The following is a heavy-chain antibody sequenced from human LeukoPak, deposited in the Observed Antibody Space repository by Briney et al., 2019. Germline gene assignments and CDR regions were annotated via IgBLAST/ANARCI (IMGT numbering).Heavy chain of an antibody. CDR1: GYSINRGYY. Sequence: SETLSLTCTVSGYSINRGYYWGWIRQPPGKGLEWIGTLHHSGDTNYNPSLKSRVTISGDTSKNQFSLKLNSVTAADTAVYYCARYIAAGFNWLDPWGQGTLVTVSS. V-gene: IGHV4-38-2*02. D-gene: IGHD6-13*01. CDR3: ARYIAAGFNWLDP. J-gene: IGHJ5*02. CDR2: LHHSGDT.